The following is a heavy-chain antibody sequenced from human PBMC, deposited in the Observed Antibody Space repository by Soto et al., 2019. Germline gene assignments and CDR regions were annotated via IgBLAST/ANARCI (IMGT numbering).Heavy chain of an antibody. Sequence: QVQLMLSGAEVKKPGASVKVSCKASGDTFTDYYIHWVRQAPGQGLEWMGTVNPSGGHTTYAQHFLGRVTMTRDTSTSTLYMELTSQTSDDTAVYYCARGGHVVVVTAALDYWGQGTLVTVSS. CDR2: VNPSGGHT. CDR3: ARGGHVVVVTAALDY. V-gene: IGHV1-46*01. J-gene: IGHJ4*02. D-gene: IGHD2-21*02. CDR1: GDTFTDYY.